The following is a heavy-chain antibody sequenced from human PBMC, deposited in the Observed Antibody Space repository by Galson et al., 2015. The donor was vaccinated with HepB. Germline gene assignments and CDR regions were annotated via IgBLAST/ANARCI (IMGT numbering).Heavy chain of an antibody. V-gene: IGHV3-30-3*01. CDR1: GFTFSSYA. CDR3: ARDEVGLIFGVVIIPGGFDY. D-gene: IGHD3-3*01. CDR2: ISYDGSNK. Sequence: SLRLSCAASGFTFSSYAMHWVRQAPGKGLEWVAVISYDGSNKYYADSVKGRFTISRDNSKNTLYLQMNSLRAEDTAVYYCARDEVGLIFGVVIIPGGFDYWGQGTLVTVSS. J-gene: IGHJ4*02.